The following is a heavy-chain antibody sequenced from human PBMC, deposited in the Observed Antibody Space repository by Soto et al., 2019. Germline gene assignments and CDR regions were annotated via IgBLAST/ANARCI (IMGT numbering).Heavy chain of an antibody. CDR3: AREQPIGRSGGKYYYYGLDV. CDR1: GGSISDGDYY. CDR2: IYYRGGT. D-gene: IGHD3-16*01. V-gene: IGHV4-30-4*01. Sequence: QVHLQESGPGLVEPSQTLSLTCTVSGGSISDGDYYWSWIRQSPGKGLEWIGYIYYRGGTYTNPSLESRITLSLDRSKNQFSLKLSSVTAADTAVYSCAREQPIGRSGGKYYYYGLDVWGHGTTVTVSS. J-gene: IGHJ6*02.